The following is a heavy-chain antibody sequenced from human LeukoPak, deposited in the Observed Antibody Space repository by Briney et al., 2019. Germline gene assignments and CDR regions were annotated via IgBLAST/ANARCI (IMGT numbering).Heavy chain of an antibody. CDR3: ARAHVGAGLAFDI. V-gene: IGHV3-13*01. D-gene: IGHD1-26*01. CDR2: ISIGGDT. CDR1: GFPFSDYD. J-gene: IGHJ3*02. Sequence: GGSLRLSCVVSGFPFSDYDIHWVRQGAGKGLEWVSAISIGGDTYYPGSVKGRFSISRENARNSFYLQMNNLRVGDTAIYYCARAHVGAGLAFDIWGQGTMVTVSS.